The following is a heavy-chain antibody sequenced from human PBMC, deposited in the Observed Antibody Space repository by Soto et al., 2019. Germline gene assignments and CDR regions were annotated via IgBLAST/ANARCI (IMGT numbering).Heavy chain of an antibody. V-gene: IGHV4-59*11. Sequence: QVQLQESGPGLVKPSATLSLTCTVSGGSINNHYWSWIRQPPGKGLEWLGYVYYNGITNYNPSLKSRVTMSVDTSKNQVSLNLTSLTAADTATYYCARANWYSEYWGQGIPVTVSS. J-gene: IGHJ4*02. D-gene: IGHD7-27*01. CDR1: GGSINNHY. CDR2: VYYNGIT. CDR3: ARANWYSEY.